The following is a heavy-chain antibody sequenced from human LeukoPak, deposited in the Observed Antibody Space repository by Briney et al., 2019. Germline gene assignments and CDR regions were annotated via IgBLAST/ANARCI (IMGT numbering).Heavy chain of an antibody. V-gene: IGHV5-51*01. CDR2: IYPGDSDT. CDR3: ARRYHDYSGYSRQFDY. CDR1: GYSFNTYW. D-gene: IGHD3-22*01. J-gene: IGHJ4*02. Sequence: GESLKISCEGSGYSFNTYWIGWVRQMPGKGLEWMRIIYPGDSDTRYSPSFQGRVTISADKSIRTAYLQWSSLKTSDTAMYYCARRYHDYSGYSRQFDYWGQGTLVTVSS.